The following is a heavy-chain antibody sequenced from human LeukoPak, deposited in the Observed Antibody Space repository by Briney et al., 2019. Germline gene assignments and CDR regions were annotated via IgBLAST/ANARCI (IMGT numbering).Heavy chain of an antibody. D-gene: IGHD1-26*01. Sequence: GGSLRLSCAASGFTFSSYAMSWVRQAPGKGLEWVSVIYSDGDTYYTDSVKGRFTISRDNSKNTLYLQMNSLRAEDTAVYYCAREGKVGATTEGAFDYWGQGTLVTVSS. V-gene: IGHV3-66*02. CDR3: AREGKVGATTEGAFDY. CDR2: IYSDGDT. CDR1: GFTFSSYA. J-gene: IGHJ4*02.